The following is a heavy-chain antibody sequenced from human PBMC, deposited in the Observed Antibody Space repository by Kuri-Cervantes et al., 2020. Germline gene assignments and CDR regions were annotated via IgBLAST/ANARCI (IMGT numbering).Heavy chain of an antibody. Sequence: GESLKISCAASGFTFSSYAMGWVRQAPGKGLVWVSRINSDGSSTSYAYSVKGRFTISRDNAKNTLYLQMNSLRAEDTAVYYCASWGGLFKWGQGTLVTVSS. D-gene: IGHD3-16*01. CDR3: ASWGGLFK. CDR2: INSDGSST. V-gene: IGHV3-74*01. J-gene: IGHJ4*02. CDR1: GFTFSSYA.